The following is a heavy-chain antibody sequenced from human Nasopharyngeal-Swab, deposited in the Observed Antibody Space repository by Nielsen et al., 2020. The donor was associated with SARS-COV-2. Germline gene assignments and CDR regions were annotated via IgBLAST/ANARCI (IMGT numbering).Heavy chain of an antibody. V-gene: IGHV3-23*03. D-gene: IGHD3-10*01. J-gene: IGHJ6*02. Sequence: GESLKISCAASGFTFRSYAMSWVRQAPGKGLEWVSVIYSGGSSTYYADSVKGRFTISRDNSKNTLYLQMNSLRAEDTAVYYCAKDHSPYGSGSYPYYYYGMDVWGQGTTVTVSS. CDR2: IYSGGSST. CDR1: GFTFRSYA. CDR3: AKDHSPYGSGSYPYYYYGMDV.